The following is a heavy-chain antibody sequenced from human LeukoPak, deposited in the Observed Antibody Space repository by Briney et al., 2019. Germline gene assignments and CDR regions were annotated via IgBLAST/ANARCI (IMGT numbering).Heavy chain of an antibody. Sequence: ASVKVSCRASGYTFITYGFTGVRQAPGQGFEWMGWISPYNGDTNYAQKFQGRVTMTTDTLTSTVFMELRSLRSDDTAVYFCARGGLSGIYGIDYWGQGTLVTVSS. D-gene: IGHD1-26*01. V-gene: IGHV1-18*01. CDR2: ISPYNGDT. CDR3: ARGGLSGIYGIDY. CDR1: GYTFITYG. J-gene: IGHJ4*02.